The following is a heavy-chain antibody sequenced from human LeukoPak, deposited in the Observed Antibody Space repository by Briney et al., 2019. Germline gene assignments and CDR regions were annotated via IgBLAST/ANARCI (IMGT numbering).Heavy chain of an antibody. CDR2: ISSNGGST. V-gene: IGHV3-64*01. CDR3: ARDTVAWFGELSFPGDY. D-gene: IGHD3-10*01. Sequence: GGSLRLSCTASGFTFSSYAMHWVRQAPGKGLEYVSAISSNGGSTYYANSVKGRFTISRDNSKNTLYLQMGSLRAEDMAVYYCARDTVAWFGELSFPGDYWGQGTLVTVSS. CDR1: GFTFSSYA. J-gene: IGHJ4*02.